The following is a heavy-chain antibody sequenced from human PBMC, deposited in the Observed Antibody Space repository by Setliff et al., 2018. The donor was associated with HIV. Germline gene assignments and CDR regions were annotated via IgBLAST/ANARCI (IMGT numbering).Heavy chain of an antibody. CDR1: GGSISRSSYY. J-gene: IGHJ5*02. D-gene: IGHD2-2*01. V-gene: IGHV4-39*01. CDR3: ASRVLGYCRSTSCLNWSDP. CDR2: IYYSGST. Sequence: TLSLTCTVSGGSISRSSYYWGWIRQPPGKGLEWIGSIYYSGSTYYNPSLKSRVTISVGTSKNQVSLKLSSVTAADTAVYYCASRVLGYCRSTSCLNWSDPWGQGTLVTVSS.